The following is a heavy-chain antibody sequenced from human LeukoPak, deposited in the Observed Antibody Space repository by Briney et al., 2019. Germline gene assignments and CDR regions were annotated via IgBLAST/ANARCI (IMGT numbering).Heavy chain of an antibody. Sequence: GGSLRLSCAASGFTFSSYAMSWVRQAPGKGLEWVSAISGSGGSTYYADSVKGRFTISRDNSKNTLYLQMNSLRAEDTAVYYCAKGQHDLYYYDSSGYSYWGQGTLVTVSS. CDR2: ISGSGGST. CDR1: GFTFSSYA. V-gene: IGHV3-23*01. J-gene: IGHJ4*02. D-gene: IGHD3-22*01. CDR3: AKGQHDLYYYDSSGYSY.